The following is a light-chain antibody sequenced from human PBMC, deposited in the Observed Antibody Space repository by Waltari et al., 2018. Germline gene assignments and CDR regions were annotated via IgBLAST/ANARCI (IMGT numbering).Light chain of an antibody. CDR3: QQYYEWPLT. V-gene: IGKV3D-15*01. CDR2: GAS. CDR1: QSVSST. J-gene: IGKJ4*01. Sequence: EIVMTQSPATLSVSPGERATPPCRASQSVSSTLAWYQQKPGQPPRLLIYGASTRATATPARFSGSGSGTEFTLAISSLQSEDFAVYYCQQYYEWPLTFGGGTKVEIK.